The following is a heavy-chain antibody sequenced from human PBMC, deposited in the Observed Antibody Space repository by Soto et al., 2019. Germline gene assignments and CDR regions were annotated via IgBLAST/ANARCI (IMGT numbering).Heavy chain of an antibody. V-gene: IGHV4-30-4*01. CDR2: IYYSGST. CDR3: ARAQGSGFLVS. Sequence: QVQLQESGPGLVKPSQTLSLTCTVSGGSISSGDYYWSWIRQSPGKGLEWIGYIYYSGSTYYNPSLKXRXTXSXXPSKNQFSLKLSSVTAADTAVYYCARAQGSGFLVSWGQGTLVTVSS. D-gene: IGHD3-10*01. CDR1: GGSISSGDYY. J-gene: IGHJ4*02.